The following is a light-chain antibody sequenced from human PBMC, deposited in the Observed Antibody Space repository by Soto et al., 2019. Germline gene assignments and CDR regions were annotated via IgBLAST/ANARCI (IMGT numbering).Light chain of an antibody. J-gene: IGKJ4*01. CDR3: QQSYSTPPLT. CDR1: QSISSY. Sequence: DIQMTQSPSSLSASVGDRVTITCRASQSISSYLNWYQQKPGKAPKLLIYAASSLQSGVPSRFSGSGSGTDFTLTISSLQPEDFATYSCQQSYSTPPLTFGGGTKGDIK. V-gene: IGKV1-39*01. CDR2: AAS.